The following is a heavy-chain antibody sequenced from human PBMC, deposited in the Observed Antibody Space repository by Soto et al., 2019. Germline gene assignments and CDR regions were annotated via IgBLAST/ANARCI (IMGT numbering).Heavy chain of an antibody. Sequence: QVQLVQSGAEVKKPGASVKVSCKASGYTFTSYDINWVRQATGQGLEWMGWMNPNSGNTGYAQKFTGQVTMTRNTSISTASMEPTSLRSEATAVYYCAREKGGGSYLDYWGQGTLVTVSS. V-gene: IGHV1-8*01. D-gene: IGHD1-26*01. CDR2: MNPNSGNT. J-gene: IGHJ4*02. CDR3: AREKGGGSYLDY. CDR1: GYTFTSYD.